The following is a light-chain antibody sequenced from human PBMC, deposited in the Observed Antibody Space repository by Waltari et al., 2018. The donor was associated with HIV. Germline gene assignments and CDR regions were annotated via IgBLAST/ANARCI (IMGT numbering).Light chain of an antibody. J-gene: IGKJ1*01. CDR3: QQYNLYSWT. Sequence: DIQMTQSPSTLSASVGDRVTITCRASQSISGWLAWYQQKPGKAPKLLIYKASSLESGVPSRFSGNGFGTEFTLTISSLQPDDFATYCCQQYNLYSWTFGQGTKVESK. CDR2: KAS. V-gene: IGKV1-5*03. CDR1: QSISGW.